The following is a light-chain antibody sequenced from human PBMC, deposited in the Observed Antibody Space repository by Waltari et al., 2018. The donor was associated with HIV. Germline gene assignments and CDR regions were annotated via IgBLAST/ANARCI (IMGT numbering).Light chain of an antibody. Sequence: EVVLTQSPATLSGSPGEKVTLSCRASQRVSGNLAWYQQKPGQAPRLLILGASTRAADVPARFSGSGSGTEFTLTITSLQSEDFAVYYCHQYNTRPPWTCGQGTKVEIK. CDR2: GAS. CDR3: HQYNTRPPWT. CDR1: QRVSGN. V-gene: IGKV3-15*01. J-gene: IGKJ1*01.